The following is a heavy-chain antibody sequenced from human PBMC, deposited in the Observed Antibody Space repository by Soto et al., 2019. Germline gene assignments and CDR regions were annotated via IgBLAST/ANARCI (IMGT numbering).Heavy chain of an antibody. CDR2: IYYSGSP. CDR1: GGSISSHGYS. CDR3: ARDLGHYHESSGYDAHAFDV. Sequence: QVQLQESGPGLVKPSQTLSLTCTVSGGSISSHGYSWNWIRQYPGRGLEWIGYIYYSGSPYYTPSLKSRVIISVDTSKNQVSLKLSSVPAADTAIYYCARDLGHYHESSGYDAHAFDVWGQGTMVTVSS. D-gene: IGHD3-22*01. V-gene: IGHV4-31*03. J-gene: IGHJ3*01.